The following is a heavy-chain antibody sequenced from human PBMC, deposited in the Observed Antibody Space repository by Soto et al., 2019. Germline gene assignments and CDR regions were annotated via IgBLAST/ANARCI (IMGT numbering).Heavy chain of an antibody. D-gene: IGHD6-6*01. CDR1: GGTFSSYA. V-gene: IGHV1-69*13. J-gene: IGHJ6*02. CDR3: ARHISSSSYYYYGMDV. CDR2: IIPIFGTA. Sequence: GASVKVSCKASGGTFSSYAISWVRQAPGQGLEWMGGIIPIFGTANYAQKFQGRVTITADESTSTAYMELSSLRSEDTAVYYCARHISSSSYYYYGMDVWGQGTTVTVSS.